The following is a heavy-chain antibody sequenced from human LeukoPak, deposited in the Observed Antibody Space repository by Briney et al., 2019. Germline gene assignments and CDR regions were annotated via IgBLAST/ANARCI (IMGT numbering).Heavy chain of an antibody. V-gene: IGHV1-2*02. CDR1: GYTFTDYY. CDR3: ARDRGYIYAAPLGWFDP. D-gene: IGHD5-18*01. Sequence: ASVKVSCKASGYTFTDYYIHWVRQAPGQGLEWMGWINSNSGGTNYAQKFQGRVTMTRDTSISTAYMELSSLRSEDTAVYYCARDRGYIYAAPLGWFDPWGQGTLVTVSS. J-gene: IGHJ5*02. CDR2: INSNSGGT.